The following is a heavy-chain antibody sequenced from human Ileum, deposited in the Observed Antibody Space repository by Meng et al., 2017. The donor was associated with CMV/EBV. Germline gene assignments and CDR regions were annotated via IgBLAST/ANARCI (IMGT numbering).Heavy chain of an antibody. CDR3: AKSLDSSGDPYSWFDP. J-gene: IGHJ5*02. Sequence: GGSLRLSCAASGFTFRNYAMSWVRQAPGKGLEWVSIISGSGDRASHADSVKGRVTISRDNSRDTLYLQMSRLRAEDTAVYYCAKSLDSSGDPYSWFDPWGQGTLVTVSS. CDR1: GFTFRNYA. D-gene: IGHD3-22*01. CDR2: ISGSGDRA. V-gene: IGHV3-23*01.